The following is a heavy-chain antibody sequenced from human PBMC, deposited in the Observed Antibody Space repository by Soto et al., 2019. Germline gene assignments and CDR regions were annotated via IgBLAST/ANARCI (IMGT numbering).Heavy chain of an antibody. CDR3: ARDRVSRYFDAYYYYGMDG. CDR2: IYYSGST. Sequence: PSETLSLTCTVSGGSISSGDYYWSWIRQPPGKGLEWIGYIYYSGSTYYNPSLKSRVTISVDTSKNQFSLKLSSVTAADTAVYYCARDRVSRYFDAYYYYGMDGWGQGTTVTVSS. CDR1: GGSISSGDYY. J-gene: IGHJ6*02. V-gene: IGHV4-30-4*01. D-gene: IGHD3-9*01.